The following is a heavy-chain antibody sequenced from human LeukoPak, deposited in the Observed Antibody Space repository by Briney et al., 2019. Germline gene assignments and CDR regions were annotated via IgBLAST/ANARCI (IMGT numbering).Heavy chain of an antibody. CDR3: ARMDFWSGYPLRVDV. CDR2: IYYSGST. V-gene: IGHV4-59*01. D-gene: IGHD3-3*01. J-gene: IGHJ6*04. Sequence: SETLSLTCAVSGGSISSYYWSWIRQPPGKGLEWIGYIYYSGSTNYNPSLKSRVTISVDTSKNQFSLKLSSVTAADTAVYYCARMDFWSGYPLRVDVWGKGTTVTVSS. CDR1: GGSISSYY.